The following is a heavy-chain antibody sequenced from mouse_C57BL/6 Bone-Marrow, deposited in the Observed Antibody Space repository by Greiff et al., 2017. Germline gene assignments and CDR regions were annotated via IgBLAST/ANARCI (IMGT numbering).Heavy chain of an antibody. V-gene: IGHV1-54*01. CDR2: INPGSGGT. J-gene: IGHJ3*01. Sequence: QVQLQQSGAELVRPGTSVKVSCTASGYAFTNYLIEWVKQRPGQGLEWIGVINPGSGGTNYNEKFKSKATLTVDTSSSTAYMQLSSLTSEDSAVYYCARWTYYGFAYWGQGTLVTVSA. CDR3: ARWTYYGFAY. CDR1: GYAFTNYL. D-gene: IGHD2-10*01.